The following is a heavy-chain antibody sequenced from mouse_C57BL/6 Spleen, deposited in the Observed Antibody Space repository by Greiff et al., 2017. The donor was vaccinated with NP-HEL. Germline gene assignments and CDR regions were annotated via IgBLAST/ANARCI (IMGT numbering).Heavy chain of an antibody. D-gene: IGHD2-12*01. V-gene: IGHV1-54*01. CDR2: INPGSGGT. Sequence: VQLKESGAELVRPGTSVKVSCKASGYAFTNYLIEWVKQRPGQGLEWIGVINPGSGGTNYNEKFKGKATLTADKSSSTAYMQLSSLTSEDSAVYFCARRSYYNAMDYWGQGTSVTVSS. J-gene: IGHJ4*01. CDR3: ARRSYYNAMDY. CDR1: GYAFTNYL.